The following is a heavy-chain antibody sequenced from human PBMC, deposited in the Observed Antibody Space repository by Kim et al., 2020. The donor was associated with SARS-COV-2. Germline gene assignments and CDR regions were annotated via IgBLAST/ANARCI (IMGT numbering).Heavy chain of an antibody. D-gene: IGHD1-26*01. Sequence: GSLRLSCAASGFTFSDYYMSWIRQAPGKGLEWVSYISSSGSTIYYADSVKGRFTISRDNAKNSLYLQMNSLRAEDTAVYYCARVRVGATRYDAFDIWGQGTMVTVSS. J-gene: IGHJ3*02. CDR1: GFTFSDYY. CDR2: ISSSGSTI. V-gene: IGHV3-11*01. CDR3: ARVRVGATRYDAFDI.